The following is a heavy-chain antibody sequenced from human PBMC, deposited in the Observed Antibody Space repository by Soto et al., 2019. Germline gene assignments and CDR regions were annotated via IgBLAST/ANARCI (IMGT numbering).Heavy chain of an antibody. Sequence: QVQLVQSGAEVKKPGASVKVSCKASGYTFTSYYMHWGRQAPGQELEWMGIINPSGGSTSYAQKFQGRVTMTRDTSTSTVYMELSSLSSEDTAVYYLANRNLGPLDYWGQGTLLAVSS. J-gene: IGHJ4*02. CDR3: ANRNLGPLDY. D-gene: IGHD4-4*01. V-gene: IGHV1-46*03. CDR1: GYTFTSYY. CDR2: INPSGGST.